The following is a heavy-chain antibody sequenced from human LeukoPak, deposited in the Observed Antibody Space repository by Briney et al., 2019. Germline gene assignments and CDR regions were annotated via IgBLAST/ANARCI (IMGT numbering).Heavy chain of an antibody. CDR1: GFTVSSNY. J-gene: IGHJ3*02. V-gene: IGHV3-23*01. D-gene: IGHD3-3*01. CDR2: VSGSGGST. Sequence: GGSLRLSCAASGFTVSSNYMSWVRQAPGKGLEWVAAVSGSGGSTYHADSVRGRFTISRDNSKNTLYLQMSSLRVEDTAVYHCAKGLSASGRFNAFDIWGQGTMVTVSS. CDR3: AKGLSASGRFNAFDI.